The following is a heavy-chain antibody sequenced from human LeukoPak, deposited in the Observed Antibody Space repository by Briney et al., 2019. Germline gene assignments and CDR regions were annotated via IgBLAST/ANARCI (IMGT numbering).Heavy chain of an antibody. V-gene: IGHV4-39*07. J-gene: IGHJ3*02. Sequence: PSETLSLTCTVSGGSISSSSYYWGWIRQPPGRGLEWIGSIYYSGSTYYNPSLKSRVTISVDTSKNQFSLKLSSVTAADTAVYYCARDGTTVTTPYAFDIWGQGTMVTVSS. CDR1: GGSISSSSYY. CDR2: IYYSGST. D-gene: IGHD4-17*01. CDR3: ARDGTTVTTPYAFDI.